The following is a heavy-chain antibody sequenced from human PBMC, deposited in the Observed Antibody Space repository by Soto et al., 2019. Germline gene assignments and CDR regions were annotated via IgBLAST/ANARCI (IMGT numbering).Heavy chain of an antibody. D-gene: IGHD2-2*01. CDR1: GGTFSSYA. CDR2: IIPIFGTA. J-gene: IGHJ3*02. Sequence: QVQLVQSGAEVKKPGSSVKVSCKASGGTFSSYAISWVRQAPGQGLEWMGGIIPIFGTANYAQKFQGRVTITADESTSTAYMELSSLRSEDTPVYYCARYSRYCSSTSCYPDAFDIWGQGTMVTVSS. CDR3: ARYSRYCSSTSCYPDAFDI. V-gene: IGHV1-69*01.